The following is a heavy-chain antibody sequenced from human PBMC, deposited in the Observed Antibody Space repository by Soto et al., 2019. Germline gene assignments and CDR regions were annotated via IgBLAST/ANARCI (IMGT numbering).Heavy chain of an antibody. CDR3: ARPYFDWFPPYYYYYGMDV. J-gene: IGHJ6*02. Sequence: SETLSLTCTVSGGSISSSSYYWGWIRQPPGKGLEWIGSIYYSGSTYYNPSLKSRVTISVDTSKNQFSLKLSSVTAADTAVYYCARPYFDWFPPYYYYYGMDVWGQGTTVTVSS. CDR1: GGSISSSSYY. D-gene: IGHD3-9*01. V-gene: IGHV4-39*01. CDR2: IYYSGST.